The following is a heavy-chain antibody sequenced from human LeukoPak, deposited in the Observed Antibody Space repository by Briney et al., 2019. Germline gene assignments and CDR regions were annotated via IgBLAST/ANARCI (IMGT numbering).Heavy chain of an antibody. V-gene: IGHV1-2*02. CDR2: INPKSGGT. D-gene: IGHD3-16*01. CDR3: AREGDAYTIDY. Sequence: ASVKVSCKASGYTFTGYYLHWVRQAPGQGPEWMGWINPKSGGTEYAQKFQDRVTMTRDTSISTAYMELSSLRSDDTAVCSCAREGDAYTIDYWGQGTLVTVSS. J-gene: IGHJ4*02. CDR1: GYTFTGYY.